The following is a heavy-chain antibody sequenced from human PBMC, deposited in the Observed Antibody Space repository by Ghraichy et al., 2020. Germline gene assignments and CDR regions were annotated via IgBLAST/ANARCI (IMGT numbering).Heavy chain of an antibody. CDR1: GFTFSSYE. Sequence: GESLNISCAASGFTFSSYEMNWVRQAPGKGLEWVSYISSSGSTIYYADSVKGRFTISRDNAKNSLYLQMNSLRAEDTAVYYCAREQYYYDSSGYSHFDYWGQGTLVTVSS. V-gene: IGHV3-48*03. CDR2: ISSSGSTI. J-gene: IGHJ4*02. CDR3: AREQYYYDSSGYSHFDY. D-gene: IGHD3-22*01.